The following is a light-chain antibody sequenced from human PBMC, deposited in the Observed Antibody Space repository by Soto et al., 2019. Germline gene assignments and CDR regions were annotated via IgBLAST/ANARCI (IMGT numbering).Light chain of an antibody. V-gene: IGLV2-23*02. CDR3: CSYAGSSTFEVIV. Sequence: QSVLTQPASLSGSPGQSITISCTGTSSDVGSYNIVSWYQQHPGKAPKLMIYEVSKRPSGVSNRFSGSKSGNTASLTISGLQAEDEADYYCCSYAGSSTFEVIVFGTGTKVTVL. CDR2: EVS. CDR1: SSDVGSYNI. J-gene: IGLJ1*01.